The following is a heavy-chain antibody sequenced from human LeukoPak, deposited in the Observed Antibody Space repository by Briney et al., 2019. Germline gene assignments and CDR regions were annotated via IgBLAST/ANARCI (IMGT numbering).Heavy chain of an antibody. V-gene: IGHV3-23*01. CDR1: GLIFSGYA. D-gene: IGHD4-17*01. J-gene: IGHJ4*02. Sequence: PGGSLRLSCADSGLIFSGYAVSWVRQAPGKGLEWVSSITATGGSTYYADSVKGRFTISRDNTENTLHLQMNGLRAEDTAVYYCARGYGHSDYWGQGTLVTISS. CDR2: ITATGGST. CDR3: ARGYGHSDY.